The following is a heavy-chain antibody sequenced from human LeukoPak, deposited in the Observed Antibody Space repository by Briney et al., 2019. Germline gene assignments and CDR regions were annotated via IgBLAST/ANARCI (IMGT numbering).Heavy chain of an antibody. D-gene: IGHD3-22*01. V-gene: IGHV3-23*01. Sequence: GGSLRLSCAASGFTFSSAAMTWDRQAPGKGLEWVSTITGSDDKTYYADSVKGRFTISRDYSKNALHLQMSSLRVEDTAIYYCAKGPQLNSGYHPDYWGQGTLVTVSS. CDR1: GFTFSSAA. CDR3: AKGPQLNSGYHPDY. J-gene: IGHJ4*02. CDR2: ITGSDDKT.